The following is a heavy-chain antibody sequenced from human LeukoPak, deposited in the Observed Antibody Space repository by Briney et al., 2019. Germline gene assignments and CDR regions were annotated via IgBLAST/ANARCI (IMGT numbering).Heavy chain of an antibody. Sequence: SETLSLTCSVSDDSIRIYYWNWIRQPPGEGLEWIGYSHPSGNNHYNPSLRTRVTLSVDASMNWLSLRLRSVTAADTAVYYCARWNNDLRAFDVWGQGTVVTVSS. CDR1: DDSIRIYY. D-gene: IGHD1/OR15-1a*01. V-gene: IGHV4-59*01. J-gene: IGHJ3*01. CDR3: ARWNNDLRAFDV. CDR2: SHPSGNN.